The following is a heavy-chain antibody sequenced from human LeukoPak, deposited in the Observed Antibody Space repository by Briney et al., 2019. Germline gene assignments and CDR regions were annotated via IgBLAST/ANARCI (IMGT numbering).Heavy chain of an antibody. J-gene: IGHJ4*02. Sequence: ASVKVSCKASGYIFTRYYLHWVRQAPGQGPEWMGIINPSGGSTSYVRKFQGRVTMTRDTSTSTVYMELSNLRSEDTAVYYCARAGLSKGGFDYWGQGTLVTISS. CDR3: ARAGLSKGGFDY. D-gene: IGHD5/OR15-5a*01. CDR2: INPSGGST. CDR1: GYIFTRYY. V-gene: IGHV1-46*03.